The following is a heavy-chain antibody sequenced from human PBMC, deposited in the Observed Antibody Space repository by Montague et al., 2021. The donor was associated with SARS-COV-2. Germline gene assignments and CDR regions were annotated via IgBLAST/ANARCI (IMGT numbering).Heavy chain of an antibody. J-gene: IGHJ3*02. Sequence: SETLSLTCTVSGGSISSYYWSWIRQPPGKGLEWIGYIYYSGSTNYNPSLKSRVTISVDTSKNQFSRKLGSVTAADTAVYYCASGSGWMGNAFDIWGQGTMVTVSS. CDR3: ASGSGWMGNAFDI. V-gene: IGHV4-59*01. CDR2: IYYSGST. D-gene: IGHD6-19*01. CDR1: GGSISSYY.